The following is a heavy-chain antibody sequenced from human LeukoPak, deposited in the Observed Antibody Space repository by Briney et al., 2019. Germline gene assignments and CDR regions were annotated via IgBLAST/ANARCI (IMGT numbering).Heavy chain of an antibody. CDR1: GGTFIIYA. Sequence: SVTVSCKASGGTFIIYAISWVRQAPGQGLEWMGGIIPIFGTANYAQKFQGRVTITADESTSTAYMELSSLRSEDTAVYYCATSQNETRYSSGWSYYFDYWGQGTLVTVSS. J-gene: IGHJ4*02. V-gene: IGHV1-69*01. D-gene: IGHD6-19*01. CDR3: ATSQNETRYSSGWSYYFDY. CDR2: IIPIFGTA.